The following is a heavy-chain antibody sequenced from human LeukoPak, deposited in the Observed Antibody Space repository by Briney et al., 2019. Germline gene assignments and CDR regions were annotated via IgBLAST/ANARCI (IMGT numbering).Heavy chain of an antibody. Sequence: PGGSLRLSCAASGFTFSSYSMNWVRQAPGKGLEWVSYISSSSSSTIYYADSVKGRFTISRDSAKNSLYLQMNSLRAEDTAVYYCARGGEMATILDYWGQGTLVTVSS. CDR3: ARGGEMATILDY. V-gene: IGHV3-48*01. D-gene: IGHD5-24*01. CDR1: GFTFSSYS. J-gene: IGHJ4*02. CDR2: ISSSSSSTI.